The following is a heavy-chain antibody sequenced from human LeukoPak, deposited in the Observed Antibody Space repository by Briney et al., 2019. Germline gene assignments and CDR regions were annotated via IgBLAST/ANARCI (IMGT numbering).Heavy chain of an antibody. CDR3: ARAPYGNYYYYYMDV. D-gene: IGHD3-10*01. CDR2: ISGSGGST. V-gene: IGHV3-23*01. Sequence: GGSLRLSCAASGFTFSSYAMSWVRQAPGKGLEWVSAISGSGGSTYYADSVKGRFTISRDNAKNTLYLQMNSLRAEDTAVYYCARAPYGNYYYYYMDVWGKGTTVTVSS. CDR1: GFTFSSYA. J-gene: IGHJ6*03.